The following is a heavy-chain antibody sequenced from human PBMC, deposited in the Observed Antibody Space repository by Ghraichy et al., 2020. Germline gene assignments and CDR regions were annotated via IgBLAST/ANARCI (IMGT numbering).Heavy chain of an antibody. CDR3: AKDPNYYDILTGYSTPIFDY. D-gene: IGHD3-9*01. CDR2: IFGSGGNT. V-gene: IGHV3-23*01. J-gene: IGHJ4*02. Sequence: GESLNISCAASGFTFSSYAMCWVRQAPGKGLEWVSGIFGSGGNTYYADSVKGRFTISRDNSRNTLYLQMNSLRAEDTAVYYCAKDPNYYDILTGYSTPIFDYWGQGTLVTVSS. CDR1: GFTFSSYA.